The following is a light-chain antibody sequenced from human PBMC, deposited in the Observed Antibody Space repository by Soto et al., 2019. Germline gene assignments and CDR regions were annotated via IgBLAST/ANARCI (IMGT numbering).Light chain of an antibody. CDR2: KAS. CDR1: QSISSW. J-gene: IGKJ1*01. CDR3: QQYNCYLWT. Sequence: DIQMTQSPSTLSASVGDRVIIICRASQSISSWLAWYQQKPGKAPKLLIYKASSLESGVPSRFSGSGSGTEFTRTISSLQPDDFATYYCQQYNCYLWTFGQGTKVEIK. V-gene: IGKV1-5*03.